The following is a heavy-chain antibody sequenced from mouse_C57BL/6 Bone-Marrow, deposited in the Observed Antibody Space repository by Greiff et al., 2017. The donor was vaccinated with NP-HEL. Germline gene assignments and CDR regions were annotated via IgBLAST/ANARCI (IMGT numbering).Heavy chain of an antibody. Sequence: EVQGVESGEGLVKPGGSLKLSCAASGFTFSSYAMSWVRQTPEKRLEWVAYISSGGDNIYYADTVKGRFTISRDNARNTLYLQMSSLKSEDTAMYYCTRVEVTTGNYFDYWGQGTTLTVSS. CDR3: TRVEVTTGNYFDY. V-gene: IGHV5-9-1*02. CDR2: ISSGGDNI. D-gene: IGHD2-2*01. CDR1: GFTFSSYA. J-gene: IGHJ2*01.